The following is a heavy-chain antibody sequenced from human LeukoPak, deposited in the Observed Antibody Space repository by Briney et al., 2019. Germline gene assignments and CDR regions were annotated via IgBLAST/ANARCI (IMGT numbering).Heavy chain of an antibody. CDR2: ISAYKGNT. D-gene: IGHD3-22*01. J-gene: IGHJ4*02. V-gene: IGHV1-18*01. Sequence: ASVKVSCKASGYTFTRYGISWVRKAPGQGLEWMGWISAYKGNTNYAQKLQGRVTMTTGTSTSTAYMELRSLRSDDTAVYYCARDRPMIVVVPSFDYWGQGTLVTDSS. CDR1: GYTFTRYG. CDR3: ARDRPMIVVVPSFDY.